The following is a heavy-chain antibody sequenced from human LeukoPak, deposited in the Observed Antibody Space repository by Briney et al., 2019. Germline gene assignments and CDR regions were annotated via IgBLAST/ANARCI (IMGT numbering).Heavy chain of an antibody. D-gene: IGHD3-22*01. Sequence: GGSLRLSCTASGFTFSSYWMTWVRQAPEKGLEWVSYISSSGSTIYYADSVKGRFTISRDNAKNSLYLQMNSLRPGDTAVYYCARDYYDSSGYYPWGYWGQGTLVTVSS. CDR1: GFTFSSYW. CDR2: ISSSGSTI. V-gene: IGHV3-48*04. CDR3: ARDYYDSSGYYPWGY. J-gene: IGHJ4*02.